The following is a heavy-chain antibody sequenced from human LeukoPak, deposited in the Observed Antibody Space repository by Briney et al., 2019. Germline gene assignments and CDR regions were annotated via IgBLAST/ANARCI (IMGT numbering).Heavy chain of an antibody. CDR1: GYTLTELS. D-gene: IGHD3-10*01. Sequence: GASVKVSCKVSGYTLTELSMHWVRQAPGKGLEWMGGFDPEDGETIYAQKFQGRVTMTEDTSTDTAYMELSSLRSEDTAVYYCASLVTMVRGVNQGGDYWGQGTLVTVSS. CDR2: FDPEDGET. J-gene: IGHJ4*02. CDR3: ASLVTMVRGVNQGGDY. V-gene: IGHV1-24*01.